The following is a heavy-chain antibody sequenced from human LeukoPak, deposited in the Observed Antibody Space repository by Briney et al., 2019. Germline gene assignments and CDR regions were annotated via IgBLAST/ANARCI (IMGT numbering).Heavy chain of an antibody. Sequence: GGTLRLSCAASGFTFSSYGMSWVRQAPGKGLEWVSSISSSSSYIYYADSVKGRFTISRDNAKNSLYLQMNSLRAEDTAVYYCARERIVATITTRADYFDYWGQGTLVTVSS. V-gene: IGHV3-21*01. CDR2: ISSSSSYI. CDR1: GFTFSSYG. D-gene: IGHD5-12*01. CDR3: ARERIVATITTRADYFDY. J-gene: IGHJ4*02.